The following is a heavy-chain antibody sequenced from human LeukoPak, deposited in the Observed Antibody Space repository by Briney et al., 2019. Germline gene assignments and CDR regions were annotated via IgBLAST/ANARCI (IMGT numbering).Heavy chain of an antibody. Sequence: SETLSLTCTVSGFSISSDYYWGWIQQPPGKGLEWLGSVSHSGITYYNSSLNSRVTISVDTSNNQFSLKVNSVTAADTAVYYCARLVIPWGQGILVTVSS. V-gene: IGHV4-38-2*02. CDR1: GFSISSDYY. CDR3: ARLVIP. J-gene: IGHJ5*02. D-gene: IGHD3-10*01. CDR2: VSHSGIT.